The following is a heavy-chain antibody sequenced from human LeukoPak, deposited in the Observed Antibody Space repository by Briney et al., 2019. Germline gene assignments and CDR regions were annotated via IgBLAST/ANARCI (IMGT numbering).Heavy chain of an antibody. V-gene: IGHV3-15*01. CDR3: TTDIVVVPAALDPPDY. Sequence: GGSLRLSCAASGFTFSNAWMSWVRQAPGKGLEWVGRIKSKTDGGTTDYAAPVKGRFTISRDDSKNTLYLQMNSLKTEDTAVYYCTTDIVVVPAALDPPDYWGQGTLVTVSS. J-gene: IGHJ4*02. CDR2: IKSKTDGGTT. CDR1: GFTFSNAW. D-gene: IGHD2-2*01.